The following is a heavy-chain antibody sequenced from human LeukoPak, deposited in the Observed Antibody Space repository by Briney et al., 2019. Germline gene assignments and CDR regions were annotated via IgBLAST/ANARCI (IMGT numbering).Heavy chain of an antibody. J-gene: IGHJ1*01. CDR3: AKPLHSGSWYGEYLQH. Sequence: PGGSLRLSCAASGFTFDDYAMHWVRQAPGKGLEWVSLISGDGGSIYYADSVKGRFTISRDNSKNSLYLQMNSLRTEDTALYYCAKPLHSGSWYGEYLQHWGQGTMVTVSS. V-gene: IGHV3-43*02. CDR2: ISGDGGSI. D-gene: IGHD6-13*01. CDR1: GFTFDDYA.